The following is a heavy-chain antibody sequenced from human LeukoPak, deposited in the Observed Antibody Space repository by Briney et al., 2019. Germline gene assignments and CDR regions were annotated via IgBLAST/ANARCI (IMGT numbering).Heavy chain of an antibody. CDR1: GYAFTGYY. J-gene: IGHJ4*02. Sequence: ASVKVSCKASGYAFTGYYMHWVRQAPGQGLEWMGWINPNSGGTNYAQKFQGRVTMTRDTSISTAYMELSRLRSDDTAVYYCARGGSTVTTNFDYWGQGTLVTVSS. V-gene: IGHV1-2*02. D-gene: IGHD4-17*01. CDR2: INPNSGGT. CDR3: ARGGSTVTTNFDY.